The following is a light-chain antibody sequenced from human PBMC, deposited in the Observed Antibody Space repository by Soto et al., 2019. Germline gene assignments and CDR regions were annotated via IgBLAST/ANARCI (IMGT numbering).Light chain of an antibody. J-gene: IGKJ4*01. CDR2: AAS. V-gene: IGKV3-20*01. CDR3: QQYGSSLPVT. CDR1: QSLTNNY. Sequence: EIVLTQSPGTLSLSPGERATLSCRASQSLTNNYLAWYQQKPGQAPRLLIYAASSRATGIPDRFSGSGSERDFNLTICRLEPEDFAVYYCQQYGSSLPVTFGGGTNVEIK.